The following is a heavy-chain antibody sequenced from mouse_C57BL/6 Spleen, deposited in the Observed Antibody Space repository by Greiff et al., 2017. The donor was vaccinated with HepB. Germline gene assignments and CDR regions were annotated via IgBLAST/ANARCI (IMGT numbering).Heavy chain of an antibody. CDR1: GYTFTGYW. V-gene: IGHV1-9*01. Sequence: QVQLQQSGAELMKPGASVKLSCKATGYTFTGYWIEWVKQRPGHGLEWIGEILPGSGRINYNEKFKGKATFTADTSANTAYMQLSSLTTEDSAIYDCARRGWVLWAMDDWGQGTSVTVSS. D-gene: IGHD2-3*01. CDR2: ILPGSGRI. CDR3: ARRGWVLWAMDD. J-gene: IGHJ4*01.